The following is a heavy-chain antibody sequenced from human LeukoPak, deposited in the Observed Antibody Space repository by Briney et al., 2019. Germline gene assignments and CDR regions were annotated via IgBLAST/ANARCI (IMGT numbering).Heavy chain of an antibody. Sequence: SETLSLTCTVSGGSISSYYWSWIRQPPGKGLEWIGYIYYSGSTNYNPSLKSRVTISVDTSKNQFSLKLSSVTAADTAVYYCARALYYYGSGSHNWFDPWGQGTLVTVSS. CDR1: GGSISSYY. J-gene: IGHJ5*02. D-gene: IGHD3-10*01. V-gene: IGHV4-59*01. CDR3: ARALYYYGSGSHNWFDP. CDR2: IYYSGST.